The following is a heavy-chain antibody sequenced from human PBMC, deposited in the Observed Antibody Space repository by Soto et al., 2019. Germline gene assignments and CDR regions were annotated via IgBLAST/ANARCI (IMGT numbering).Heavy chain of an antibody. J-gene: IGHJ6*02. D-gene: IGHD3-3*01. CDR2: INHSGST. CDR3: ARGRVGDFWSGYYIEYYYYGMDV. Sequence: SETLSLTCAVYGGSFSGYYWSWIRQPPGKGLEWIGEINHSGSTNYNPSLKSRVTISVDTSKNQFSLKLSSVTAADTAVYYCARGRVGDFWSGYYIEYYYYGMDVWGQGTTVTVSS. V-gene: IGHV4-34*01. CDR1: GGSFSGYY.